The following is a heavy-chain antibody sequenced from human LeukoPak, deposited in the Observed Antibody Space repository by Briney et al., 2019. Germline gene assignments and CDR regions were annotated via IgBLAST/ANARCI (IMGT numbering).Heavy chain of an antibody. CDR3: VRHDGRGGATMGAFDS. CDR1: AASFISSSHH. V-gene: IGHV4-39*01. CDR2: VYYGRTT. J-gene: IGHJ5*01. Sequence: ASETLSLTCTVSAASFISSSHHWGWIRQSPGKGLEWIGTVYYGRTTYYNPSLGGRVTISLDTSANHFSLQLNSVTAADTAVYYCVRHDGRGGATMGAFDSWGQGSLVTVSS. D-gene: IGHD5-12*01.